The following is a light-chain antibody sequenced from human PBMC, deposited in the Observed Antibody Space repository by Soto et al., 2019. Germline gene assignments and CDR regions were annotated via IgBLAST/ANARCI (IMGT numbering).Light chain of an antibody. J-gene: IGLJ1*01. CDR3: SSYTRSTTLV. V-gene: IGLV2-14*01. CDR2: DVI. CDR1: NSDVGGYNY. Sequence: QSVLTQPASVSGSPGQSITISCTGTNSDVGGYNYVSWYQQHPGKAPKLMIYDVIHRPSGVSNRFSGSKSGNTASLTISGLQAEDEADYYCSSYTRSTTLVFGPGTKVTVL.